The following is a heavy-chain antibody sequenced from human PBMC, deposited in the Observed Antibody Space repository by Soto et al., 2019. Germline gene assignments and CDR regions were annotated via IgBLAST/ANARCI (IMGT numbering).Heavy chain of an antibody. J-gene: IGHJ4*02. CDR1: GGSFSGYY. D-gene: IGHD6-6*01. CDR2: INHSGST. Sequence: SETLSLTCAVYGGSFSGYYWSWIRQPPGKGLEWIGEINHSGSTNYNPSLKSRVTISVDTSKNQFSLKLSSVTAEDTAVYYCARVPEAGRPLFDYWGQGALVTVSS. CDR3: ARVPEAGRPLFDY. V-gene: IGHV4-34*01.